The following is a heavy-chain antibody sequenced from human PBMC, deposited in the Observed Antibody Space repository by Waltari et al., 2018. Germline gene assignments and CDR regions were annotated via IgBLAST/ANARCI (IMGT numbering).Heavy chain of an antibody. J-gene: IGHJ5*02. CDR3: ARTWGDSPPLGWFDP. CDR2: SSHSGVT. CDR1: GGHFTAYS. D-gene: IGHD7-27*01. Sequence: QVQLHQWGAGLLHPSVTLSLTCAVSGGHFTAYSWSWSRQPPGMGRVWIGESSHSGVTHYNPSLRSQVTMSVDTIKKHCSLKLTSLTAAETAVYFCARTWGDSPPLGWFDPWGQGTRVTISS. V-gene: IGHV4-34*01.